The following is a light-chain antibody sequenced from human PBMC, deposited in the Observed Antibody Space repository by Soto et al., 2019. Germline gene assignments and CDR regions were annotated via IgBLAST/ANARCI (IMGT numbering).Light chain of an antibody. J-gene: IGLJ1*01. CDR1: SSDVGSYNL. CDR2: EGS. V-gene: IGLV2-23*01. CDR3: CSYAGSF. Sequence: SVLTQPASVSGSPGQSITISCTGTSSDVGSYNLVSWYQQHPGKAPKLMIYEGSKRPSGVSNRFSGSKSGNTASLTISGLQAEDDADYYCCSYAGSFFGTGTKVTV.